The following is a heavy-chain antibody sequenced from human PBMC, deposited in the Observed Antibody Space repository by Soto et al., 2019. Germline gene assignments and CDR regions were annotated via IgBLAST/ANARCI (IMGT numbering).Heavy chain of an antibody. D-gene: IGHD3-16*02. J-gene: IGHJ3*02. Sequence: GASVKVSCKASGYTFTGYYMHWVRQAPGQGLEWMGWINPNSGGTNYAQKFQGWVTTTRDTSISTAYMELSRLRSDDTAVYYCARDLNYDYVWGSYRRIDAFDIWGQGTMVTV. CDR1: GYTFTGYY. V-gene: IGHV1-2*04. CDR3: ARDLNYDYVWGSYRRIDAFDI. CDR2: INPNSGGT.